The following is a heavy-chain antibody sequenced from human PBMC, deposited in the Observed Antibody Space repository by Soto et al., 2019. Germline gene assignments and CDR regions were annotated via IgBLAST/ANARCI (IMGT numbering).Heavy chain of an antibody. CDR3: ARTVRGVQIDY. J-gene: IGHJ4*02. D-gene: IGHD3-10*01. CDR1: GYTFTSYA. CDR2: INAGNGNT. V-gene: IGHV1-3*01. Sequence: QVPLVQSGAEVKKPGASVKVSCKASGYTFTSYAMHWVRQAPGQRLEWMGWINAGNGNTKYSQKFQGRVTITRDTSARTAYMELSSLRSEDTAVYYCARTVRGVQIDYWGQGTLVTVSS.